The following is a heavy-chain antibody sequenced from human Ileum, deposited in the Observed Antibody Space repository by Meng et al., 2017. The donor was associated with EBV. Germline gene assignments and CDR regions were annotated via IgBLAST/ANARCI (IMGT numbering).Heavy chain of an antibody. Sequence: QGQRQESGPGLVKPSETLALTCIVSGGSVSSATYYWNWIRQPPGKGLEWIGYIYYNGNTDYNPSLESRVTISLDMSKNQFSLNLSSVTPADTAMYYGARATTITRGHWFDPWGQGTLVTVSS. V-gene: IGHV4-61*01. CDR2: IYYNGNT. J-gene: IGHJ5*02. CDR3: ARATTITRGHWFDP. D-gene: IGHD4-11*01. CDR1: GGSVSSATYY.